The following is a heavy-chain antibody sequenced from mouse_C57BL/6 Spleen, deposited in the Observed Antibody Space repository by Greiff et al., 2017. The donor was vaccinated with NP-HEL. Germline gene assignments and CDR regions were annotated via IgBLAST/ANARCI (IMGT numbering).Heavy chain of an antibody. CDR2: IDPSDSYT. Sequence: QVQLQQPGAELVMPGASVKLSCKASGYTFTSYWMHWVKQRPGQGLEWIGEIDPSDSYTNYNQKFKGKSTLTVDKSSSTAYMQLSSLTSEDSAVYYCARGSITTALGFDYWGQGTTLTVSS. CDR3: ARGSITTALGFDY. J-gene: IGHJ2*01. D-gene: IGHD1-1*01. CDR1: GYTFTSYW. V-gene: IGHV1-69*01.